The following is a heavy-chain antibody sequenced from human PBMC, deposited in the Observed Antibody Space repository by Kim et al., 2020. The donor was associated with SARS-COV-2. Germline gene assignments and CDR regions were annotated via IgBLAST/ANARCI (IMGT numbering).Heavy chain of an antibody. D-gene: IGHD3-3*01. CDR2: T. CDR3: ARSVEWGLDY. J-gene: IGHJ4*02. Sequence: TTQAGSVQGRFTISRDNAKNTLHLEMTSLRDEDMAVYYCARSVEWGLDYWGQGTLVSVSS. V-gene: IGHV3-74*01.